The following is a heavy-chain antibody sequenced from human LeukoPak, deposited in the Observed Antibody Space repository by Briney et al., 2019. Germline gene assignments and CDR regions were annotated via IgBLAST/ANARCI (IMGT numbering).Heavy chain of an antibody. D-gene: IGHD3-10*01. CDR2: INHSGST. CDR3: ARGGVTLGY. Sequence: PSETLSLTCAVYGGSFSGYYWSWIRQPPGKGLERIGEINHSGSTNYNPSLKSRVTISVDTSKNQFSLKLSSVTAADTAVYYCARGGVTLGYWGQGTLVTVSS. V-gene: IGHV4-34*01. J-gene: IGHJ4*02. CDR1: GGSFSGYY.